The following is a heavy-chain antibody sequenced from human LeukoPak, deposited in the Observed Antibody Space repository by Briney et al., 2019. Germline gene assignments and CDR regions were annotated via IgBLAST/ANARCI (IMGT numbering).Heavy chain of an antibody. CDR3: AREAAAAGTELGQFDP. Sequence: SETLSLTCTVSGGSISSRGFFWGWIRQPPGKGPEWIGSVYYDGVTYYNRSFQSRVTMSLDKSANRFSLRLGSVTAADTAVYYCAREAAAAGTELGQFDPWGQGTLVTVSS. CDR1: GGSISSRGFF. CDR2: VYYDGVT. J-gene: IGHJ5*02. V-gene: IGHV4-39*02. D-gene: IGHD6-13*01.